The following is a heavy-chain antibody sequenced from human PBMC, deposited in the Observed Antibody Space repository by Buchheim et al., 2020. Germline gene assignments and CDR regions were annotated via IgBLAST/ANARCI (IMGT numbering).Heavy chain of an antibody. CDR2: LSAGGDT. CDR3: AKVRAHSGFDYFHY. J-gene: IGHJ4*02. Sequence: EVQLLESGGGLVQPGGSLRLSCEASGFTFSNYAMTWVRQAPGKGLEWVSVLSAGGDTDYADSVKGRFTISSDTSNNTLYPQMNSLGAEDTAIYYCAKVRAHSGFDYFHYWGQGTL. V-gene: IGHV3-23*01. D-gene: IGHD5-12*01. CDR1: GFTFSNYA.